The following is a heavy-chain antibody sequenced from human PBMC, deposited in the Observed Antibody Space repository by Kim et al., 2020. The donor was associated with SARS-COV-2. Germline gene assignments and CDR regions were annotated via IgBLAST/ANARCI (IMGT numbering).Heavy chain of an antibody. D-gene: IGHD6-6*01. Sequence: SETLSLTCTVSGGSVSSGSYYWSWIRQPPGKGLEWIGYIYYSGSTNYNPSLKSRVTISVDTSKNQFSLKLSSVTAADTAVYYCARDLPPYSSSGSYWGQG. CDR1: GGSVSSGSYY. CDR3: ARDLPPYSSSGSY. J-gene: IGHJ4*02. V-gene: IGHV4-61*01. CDR2: IYYSGST.